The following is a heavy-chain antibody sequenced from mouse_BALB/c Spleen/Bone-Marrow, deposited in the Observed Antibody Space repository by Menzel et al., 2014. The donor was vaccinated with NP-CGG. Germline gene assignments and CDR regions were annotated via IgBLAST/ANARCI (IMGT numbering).Heavy chain of an antibody. CDR3: TRGRRDYGWYFDV. Sequence: EVKLMESGGDLVKPGGSLKLSCAASGFTFXGYAMSWVRQTPEKRLEWVASISNGGGTYYPDSVKGRFTISRDNARNILYLQMTSLRSEDTAMYYCTRGRRDYGWYFDVWGAGTTVTVSS. CDR2: ISNGGGT. D-gene: IGHD2-4*01. CDR1: GFTFXGYA. J-gene: IGHJ1*01. V-gene: IGHV5-6-5*01.